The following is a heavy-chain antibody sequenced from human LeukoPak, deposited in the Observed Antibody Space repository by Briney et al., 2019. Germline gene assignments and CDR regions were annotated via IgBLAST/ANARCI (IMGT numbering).Heavy chain of an antibody. D-gene: IGHD3-10*01. V-gene: IGHV3-74*01. CDR3: AREFEGQEAGAYGSGSYDVFDI. J-gene: IGHJ3*02. Sequence: GGSLRLSCAASGFTFSNYWMHWVRRAPGKGLVWVSRITSDASSTSYADSVKGRFTISRDNAKNTLYLRMNSLRAEDTAVYYCAREFEGQEAGAYGSGSYDVFDIWGRGTMVTVSS. CDR1: GFTFSNYW. CDR2: ITSDASST.